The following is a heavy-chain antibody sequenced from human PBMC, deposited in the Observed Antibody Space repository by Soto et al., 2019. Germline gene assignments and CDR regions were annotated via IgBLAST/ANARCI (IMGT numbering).Heavy chain of an antibody. CDR3: AKDQFIQLWLESLDY. CDR2: ISGSGGST. CDR1: GFTFSSYA. Sequence: PGGSLRLSCAASGFTFSSYAMSWVRQAPGKGLEWVSAISGSGGSTYYADSVKGRFTISRDNSKNTLYLQMNSLRAEDTAVYYCAKDQFIQLWLESLDYWGQGTLVTVSS. J-gene: IGHJ4*02. V-gene: IGHV3-23*01. D-gene: IGHD5-18*01.